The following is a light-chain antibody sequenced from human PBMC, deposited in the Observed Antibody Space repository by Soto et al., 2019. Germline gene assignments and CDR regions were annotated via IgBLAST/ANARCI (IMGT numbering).Light chain of an antibody. CDR2: GAS. CDR1: QSVSSN. V-gene: IGKV3-20*01. J-gene: IGKJ5*01. CDR3: LQYGSSPHT. Sequence: VMSHSASTLSVSTGERATLSCRASQSVSSNLAWYQQKPGQAPRLLISGASNRASDIPDRFSGSGSWTDFTLTISRLEPEDFAVYYCLQYGSSPHTFGQGTLLAVK.